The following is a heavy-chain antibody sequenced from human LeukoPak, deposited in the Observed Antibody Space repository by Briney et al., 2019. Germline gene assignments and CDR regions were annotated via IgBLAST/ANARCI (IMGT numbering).Heavy chain of an antibody. J-gene: IGHJ4*02. CDR1: GFTFSHYG. Sequence: PGRSLRLSCATSGFTFSHYGMHWVRQAPGKGLEWVAVIWSDGTNTYYGDPVKGRFTISRDNSKNTLYLQMNSLRTDDTAVYYCAKDEETTYGDYLSLAYWGQGTLVTVSS. D-gene: IGHD4-17*01. CDR3: AKDEETTYGDYLSLAY. CDR2: IWSDGTNT. V-gene: IGHV3-33*06.